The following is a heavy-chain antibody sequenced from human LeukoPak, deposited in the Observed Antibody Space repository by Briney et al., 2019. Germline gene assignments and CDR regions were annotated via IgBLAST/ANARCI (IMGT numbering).Heavy chain of an antibody. CDR2: INPDTDGT. Sequence: ASVKVSCKAFGYIFTDYYMHWVRQAPGQGLEWMGWINPDTDGTNYAQRFQGRVTMTKDTSTRTAYMDLSRLTSDDTAVYYCARGHAGGNHRNYYMDVWAKGTTVTVSS. CDR1: GYIFTDYY. D-gene: IGHD1-14*01. CDR3: ARGHAGGNHRNYYMDV. V-gene: IGHV1-2*02. J-gene: IGHJ6*03.